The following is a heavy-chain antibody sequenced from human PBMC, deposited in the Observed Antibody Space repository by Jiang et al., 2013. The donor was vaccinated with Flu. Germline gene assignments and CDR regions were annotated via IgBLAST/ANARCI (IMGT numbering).Heavy chain of an antibody. D-gene: IGHD2-2*01. Sequence: KPSGTLSLTCAVSGGSISSSNWWSWVRQPPGKGLEWIGEIYHSGSTNYNRPSRVRVTISVDKSKNQXSLKLSSVTAADTAVYYCARVPVVLPAADYYFDYWGQGTLVTVSS. CDR1: GGSISSSNW. V-gene: IGHV4-4*02. CDR2: IYHSGST. J-gene: IGHJ4*02. CDR3: ARVPVVLPAADYYFDY.